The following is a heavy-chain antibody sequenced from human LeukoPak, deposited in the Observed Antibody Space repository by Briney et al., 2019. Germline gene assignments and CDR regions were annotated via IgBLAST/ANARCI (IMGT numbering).Heavy chain of an antibody. D-gene: IGHD3-22*01. V-gene: IGHV3-23*01. CDR1: GFTFSSYA. CDR3: AKACATTRRCYYDSSGYYYYFDY. Sequence: GGSLRLSCAASGFTFSSYAMSWVRQAPGKGLEWVSAISGSGGSTYYADSVKGRFTISRDNSKNTLYLQMNSLRAEDTAVYYCAKACATTRRCYYDSSGYYYYFDYWGQGTLVTVSS. CDR2: ISGSGGST. J-gene: IGHJ4*02.